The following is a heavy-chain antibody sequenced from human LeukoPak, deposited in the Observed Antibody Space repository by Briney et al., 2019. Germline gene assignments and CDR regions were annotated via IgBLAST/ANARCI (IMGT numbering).Heavy chain of an antibody. CDR3: ARLWSPWFGDSPTDY. Sequence: SETLSLTCTVSGGSISSYYWSWIRQPPGEGLEWIGYIYYSGSTNYNPSLKSRVTISVDTSKNQFSLKLSSVTAADTAVYYCARLWSPWFGDSPTDYWGQGTLVTVSS. D-gene: IGHD3-10*01. J-gene: IGHJ4*02. V-gene: IGHV4-59*08. CDR2: IYYSGST. CDR1: GGSISSYY.